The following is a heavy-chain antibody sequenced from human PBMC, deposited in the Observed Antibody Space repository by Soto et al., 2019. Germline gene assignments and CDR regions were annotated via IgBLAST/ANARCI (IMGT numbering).Heavy chain of an antibody. J-gene: IGHJ4*02. Sequence: SETLSLTCAVSGVSINNNCFWGWIRQPPGRGLEWVGSIYYGGNTYYNPSLKSRVTISADLSKNQFSLELHSVTAADTAVYYCSTTMYSGGWSRDNWGQGTLVT. CDR2: IYYGGNT. CDR3: STTMYSGGWSRDN. D-gene: IGHD6-19*01. CDR1: GVSINNNCF. V-gene: IGHV4-39*01.